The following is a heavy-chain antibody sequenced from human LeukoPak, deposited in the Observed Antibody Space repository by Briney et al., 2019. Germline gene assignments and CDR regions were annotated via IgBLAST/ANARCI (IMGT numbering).Heavy chain of an antibody. D-gene: IGHD6-19*01. CDR2: ISSSSSYI. Sequence: GGSLRLSCAASGFTFSSYSMNWVRRAPGKGLEWVSSISSSSSYIYYADSVKGRFTISRDNAKSSLYLQMNSLRAEDTAVYYCARDQQWLYYFDYWGEATLVTVSS. CDR1: GFTFSSYS. CDR3: ARDQQWLYYFDY. J-gene: IGHJ4*02. V-gene: IGHV3-21*01.